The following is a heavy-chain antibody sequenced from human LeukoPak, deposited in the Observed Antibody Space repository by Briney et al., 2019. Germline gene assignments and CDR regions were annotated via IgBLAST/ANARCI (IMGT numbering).Heavy chain of an antibody. CDR3: ARDISYCSSTSSCSGAFDI. D-gene: IGHD2-2*01. Sequence: GGSLRLSCAASGFTFSSYAMHWVRQAPGKGLEWVAVISYDGSNKYYADSVKGRFTISRDNSKNTLYLQMDSLRAEDTAVYYCARDISYCSSTSSCSGAFDIWGQGTMVTVSS. CDR2: ISYDGSNK. CDR1: GFTFSSYA. V-gene: IGHV3-30*04. J-gene: IGHJ3*02.